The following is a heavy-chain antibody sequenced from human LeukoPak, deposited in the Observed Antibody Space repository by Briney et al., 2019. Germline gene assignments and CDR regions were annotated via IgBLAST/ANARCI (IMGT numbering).Heavy chain of an antibody. CDR3: AKDFGDWYDSSGSYYYFDY. CDR1: GFTFSSYA. V-gene: IGHV3-23*01. J-gene: IGHJ4*02. D-gene: IGHD3-22*01. CDR2: ISGSGGST. Sequence: GSLRLSCAASGFTFSSYAMSWVRQAPGKGLEWVSAISGSGGSTYYADSVKGRFTISRDNSKNTLYLQMNSLRAEDTAVYYCAKDFGDWYDSSGSYYYFDYWGQGTLVTVSS.